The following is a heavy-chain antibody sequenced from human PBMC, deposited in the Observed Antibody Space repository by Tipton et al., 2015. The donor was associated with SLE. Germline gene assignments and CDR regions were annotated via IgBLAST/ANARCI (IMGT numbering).Heavy chain of an antibody. V-gene: IGHV4-34*01. D-gene: IGHD2-21*02. Sequence: TLSLTCAVHGGSFSGYYCSWIRQPPGKGLEWIGEINHSGSTNYNPSLKSRVTISVDTAKNQFSLRLSSVTAADTAVYYCARGMVTWRGAIIGVDVWGQGTTVNVSS. J-gene: IGHJ6*02. CDR2: INHSGST. CDR3: ARGMVTWRGAIIGVDV. CDR1: GGSFSGYY.